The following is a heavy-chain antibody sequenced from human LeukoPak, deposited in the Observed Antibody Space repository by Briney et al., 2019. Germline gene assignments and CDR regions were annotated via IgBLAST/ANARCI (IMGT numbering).Heavy chain of an antibody. D-gene: IGHD3-22*01. V-gene: IGHV3-23*01. Sequence: GGSLRLSCAASGFTFNSCAMSWVRQAPGKGLEWVSAIGGGGSTTYYADSVKGRFTISRDNSKNTLYLQMNSLGAEDTAIYYCAKARGYYDSSGYRYFDYWGQGTLVTVSS. CDR3: AKARGYYDSSGYRYFDY. CDR1: GFTFNSCA. J-gene: IGHJ4*02. CDR2: IGGGGSTT.